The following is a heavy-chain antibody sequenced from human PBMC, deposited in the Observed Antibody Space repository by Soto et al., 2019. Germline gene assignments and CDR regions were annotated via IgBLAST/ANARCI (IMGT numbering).Heavy chain of an antibody. D-gene: IGHD2-2*01. CDR2: IIPILGIA. Sequence: ASVKVSCKASGGTFSSYTISWVRQAPGQGLEWMGRIIPILGIANYAQRFQGRVTITADKSTSTAYMELSSLRSEDTAVYYCARDQDIVVVPAAMSAWFDPWGQGTLVTVSS. J-gene: IGHJ5*02. CDR1: GGTFSSYT. V-gene: IGHV1-69*04. CDR3: ARDQDIVVVPAAMSAWFDP.